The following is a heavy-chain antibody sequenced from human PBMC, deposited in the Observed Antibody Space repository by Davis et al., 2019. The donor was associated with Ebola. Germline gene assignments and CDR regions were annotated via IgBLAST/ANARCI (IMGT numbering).Heavy chain of an antibody. Sequence: GESLKISCAASGFTFSSYSMNWVRQAPGKGLEWVTVISYDGSNKYYADSVKGRFTISRDNSKNTLYLQMNSLRPEDTAVYYCARDWNDLYFFDYWGQGTLVTVSS. D-gene: IGHD1-1*01. CDR3: ARDWNDLYFFDY. J-gene: IGHJ4*02. CDR2: ISYDGSNK. V-gene: IGHV3-30*03. CDR1: GFTFSSYS.